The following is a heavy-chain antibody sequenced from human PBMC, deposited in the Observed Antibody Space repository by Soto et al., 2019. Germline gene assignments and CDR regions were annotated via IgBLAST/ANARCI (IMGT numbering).Heavy chain of an antibody. V-gene: IGHV1-69*13. CDR2: IIPIFGTA. CDR1: GGTFSSYA. D-gene: IGHD2-15*01. J-gene: IGHJ6*02. CDR3: ARYCSGGSCYALGYYYGMDV. Sequence: SVKVSCKASGGTFSSYAISWVRQAPGQGLEWMGGIIPIFGTADYAQKFQGRVTITADESTSTAYMELSSLRSEDTAVYYCARYCSGGSCYALGYYYGMDVWGQGTTVTVSS.